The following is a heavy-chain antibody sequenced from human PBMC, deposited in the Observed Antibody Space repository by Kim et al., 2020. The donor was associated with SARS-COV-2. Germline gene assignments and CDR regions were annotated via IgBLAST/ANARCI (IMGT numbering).Heavy chain of an antibody. CDR3: GRGGTTKNAFDI. V-gene: IGHV4-59*01. J-gene: IGHJ3*02. Sequence: SETLSLTCSVSGGSISSYYWSWIRQPPGKEREWVGYIYYSGSTNYNPSLQSRVTISVDTSKNQSSLKLNSVTTADTAVYYCGRGGTTKNAFDIWGQGIMVTVSS. CDR2: IYYSGST. CDR1: GGSISSYY. D-gene: IGHD3-16*01.